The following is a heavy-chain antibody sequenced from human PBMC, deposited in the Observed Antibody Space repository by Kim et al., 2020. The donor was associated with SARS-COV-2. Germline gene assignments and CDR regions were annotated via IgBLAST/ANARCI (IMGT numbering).Heavy chain of an antibody. V-gene: IGHV3-72*01. Sequence: YSGTVKGRYTISRDDSKTSLYLQMNSLKTEDTAVYYCARDLYYYDSSGPWGQGTLVTVSS. CDR3: ARDLYYYDSSGP. D-gene: IGHD3-22*01. J-gene: IGHJ5*02.